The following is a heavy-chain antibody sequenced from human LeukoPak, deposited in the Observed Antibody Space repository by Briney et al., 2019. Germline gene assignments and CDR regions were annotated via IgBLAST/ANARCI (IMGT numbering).Heavy chain of an antibody. CDR1: GGTFSSYA. CDR3: ARNDYGGHDAFDI. V-gene: IGHV1-8*02. D-gene: IGHD4-17*01. J-gene: IGHJ3*02. CDR2: MNPNSGNT. Sequence: GASVKVSCKASGGTFSSYAISWVRQAPGQGLEWVGWMNPNSGNTGYAQKFQGRVTMTRSTSINTAYMELSSLRSEDTAVYYCARNDYGGHDAFDIWGQGTMVIVSS.